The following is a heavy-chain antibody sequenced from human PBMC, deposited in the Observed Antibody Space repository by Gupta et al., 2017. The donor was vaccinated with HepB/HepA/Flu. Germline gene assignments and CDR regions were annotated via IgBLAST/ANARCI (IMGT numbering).Heavy chain of an antibody. CDR2: INPNSGGT. J-gene: IGHJ4*02. CDR3: ARDPWSIAVAGTGPYYFDY. CDR1: GYTFTGYY. Sequence: QVQLVQSGAEVKTPGASVKVSCKASGYTFTGYYMHWVRQAPGQGLEWMGWINPNSGGTNYAQKFQGWVTMTRDTSISTAYMELSRLRSDDTAVYYCARDPWSIAVAGTGPYYFDYWGQGTLVTVSS. V-gene: IGHV1-2*04. D-gene: IGHD6-19*01.